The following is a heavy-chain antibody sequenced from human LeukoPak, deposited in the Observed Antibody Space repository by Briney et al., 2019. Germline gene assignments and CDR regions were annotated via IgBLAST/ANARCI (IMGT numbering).Heavy chain of an antibody. D-gene: IGHD3-10*01. CDR1: GFTFDDYA. V-gene: IGHV3-9*03. CDR3: AKDIADYYGSGSPM. CDR2: ISWNSGNI. J-gene: IGHJ4*02. Sequence: GGSLRLSCAASGFTFDDYAMHWVRQAPGKGLEWVSGISWNSGNIGYGDSVKGRFTISRDNAKNSLYLQMNSLRAEDMALYYCAKDIADYYGSGSPMWGQGTLVTVSS.